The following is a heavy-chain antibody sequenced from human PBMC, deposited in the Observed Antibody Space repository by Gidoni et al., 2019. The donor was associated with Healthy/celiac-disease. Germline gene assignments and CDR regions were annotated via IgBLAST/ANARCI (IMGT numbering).Heavy chain of an antibody. CDR1: GFTFDDYA. V-gene: IGHV3-9*01. D-gene: IGHD2-21*02. J-gene: IGHJ4*02. Sequence: EVQLVESGGGLVQPGRSLRLSCAASGFTFDDYAMHWVRQAPGKGLEWVSGISWNSGSIGYADSVKGRFTISRDNAKNSLYLQMNSLRAEDTALYYCAKSSVVVTATFDYWGQGTLVTVSS. CDR2: ISWNSGSI. CDR3: AKSSVVVTATFDY.